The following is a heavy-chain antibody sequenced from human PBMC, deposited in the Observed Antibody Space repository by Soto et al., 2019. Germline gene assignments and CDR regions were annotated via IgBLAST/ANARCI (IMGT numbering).Heavy chain of an antibody. V-gene: IGHV4-59*01. CDR3: ARSGYDRRNDP. Sequence: SETLSLTCTVSGGSISSYYWSWIRQPPGKGLEWIGYIYYSGSTNYNPSLKSRVTISVDTSKNQFSLKLSSVTAADTAVYYCARSGYDRRNDPWGQGTLVTVSS. D-gene: IGHD5-12*01. CDR1: GGSISSYY. CDR2: IYYSGST. J-gene: IGHJ5*02.